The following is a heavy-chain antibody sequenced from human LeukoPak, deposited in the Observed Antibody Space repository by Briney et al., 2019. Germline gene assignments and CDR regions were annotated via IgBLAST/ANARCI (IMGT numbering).Heavy chain of an antibody. V-gene: IGHV3-7*01. Sequence: PGGSLRLSCAASGFIFSDYWMSWVRQAPGKGLERVAIIKQDGTEKFYVDSVKGRFTISRDNAKNSLYLQMNSLRDDDTAVYYCTRVTTVTAGDYWGQGTLVTVSS. CDR3: TRVTTVTAGDY. D-gene: IGHD4-17*01. J-gene: IGHJ4*02. CDR2: IKQDGTEK. CDR1: GFIFSDYW.